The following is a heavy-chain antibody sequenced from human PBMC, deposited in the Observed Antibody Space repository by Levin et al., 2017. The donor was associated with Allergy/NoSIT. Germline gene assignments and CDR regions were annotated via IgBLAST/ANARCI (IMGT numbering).Heavy chain of an antibody. J-gene: IGHJ4*02. D-gene: IGHD3-10*01. Sequence: GGSLRLSCAASGFTFSSYAMSWVRQAPGKGLEWVSAISGSGGSTYYADSVKGRFTISRDNSKNTLYLQMNSLRAEDTAVYYCAKLTGSYYNRWPDYWGQGTLVTVSS. CDR2: ISGSGGST. V-gene: IGHV3-23*01. CDR3: AKLTGSYYNRWPDY. CDR1: GFTFSSYA.